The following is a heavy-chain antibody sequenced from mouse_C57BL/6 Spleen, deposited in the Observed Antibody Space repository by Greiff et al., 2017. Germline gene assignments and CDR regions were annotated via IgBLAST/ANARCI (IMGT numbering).Heavy chain of an antibody. Sequence: QVQLQQSGPELVKPGASVKISCKASGYAFSSSWMNWVKQRPGKGLEWIGRIYPGDGDTNYNGKFKGKATLTADKSSSTAYMQLSSRTSEDSAVYVCASNWDVEDWGKGITLTVSS. J-gene: IGHJ2*01. CDR2: IYPGDGDT. CDR3: ASNWDVED. D-gene: IGHD4-1*01. V-gene: IGHV1-82*01. CDR1: GYAFSSSW.